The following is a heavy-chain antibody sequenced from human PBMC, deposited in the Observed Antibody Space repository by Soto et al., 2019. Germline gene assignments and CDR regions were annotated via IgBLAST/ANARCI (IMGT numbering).Heavy chain of an antibody. D-gene: IGHD4-17*01. Sequence: SDTLSLTCTVSGGSITDYYWSWIRQSPRKGLEWIGNIHYSGSTNYNPSLKSRVTISVDTSKTQFSLKLTSATAADTAVYYCSREGAFGDTPWGQGTLVTVSS. CDR1: GGSITDYY. CDR3: SREGAFGDTP. J-gene: IGHJ5*02. CDR2: IHYSGST. V-gene: IGHV4-59*01.